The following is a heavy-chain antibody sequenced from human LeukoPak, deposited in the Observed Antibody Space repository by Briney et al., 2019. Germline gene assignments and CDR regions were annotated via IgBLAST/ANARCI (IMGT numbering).Heavy chain of an antibody. J-gene: IGHJ4*02. D-gene: IGHD3-22*01. CDR2: IKQDGSEK. CDR1: GFTFTIYW. V-gene: IGHV3-7*01. CDR3: ARPGRYYDRAPDY. Sequence: GGSLRLSCAASGFTFTIYWMTWVRQAPGRGLEWVASIKQDGSEKYYVDSVKGGFTISRDNAKNSLYLQMKGLRADDTAVYYCARPGRYYDRAPDYWGQGTLVTVSS.